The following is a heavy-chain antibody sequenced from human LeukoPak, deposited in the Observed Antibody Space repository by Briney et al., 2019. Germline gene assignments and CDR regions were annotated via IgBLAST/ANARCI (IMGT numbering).Heavy chain of an antibody. CDR3: ARDKAVTTEVTQYFQH. J-gene: IGHJ1*01. Sequence: ASVKVSCKASGYTFTNYGVGWVRQAPGQGLEWMGWISAYNGYTNYAQKFQFRVTMTTDTSTSTAYMELRSLTSDGTAVYYCARDKAVTTEVTQYFQHWGQGTLVTVSS. CDR1: GYTFTNYG. CDR2: ISAYNGYT. D-gene: IGHD4-11*01. V-gene: IGHV1-18*01.